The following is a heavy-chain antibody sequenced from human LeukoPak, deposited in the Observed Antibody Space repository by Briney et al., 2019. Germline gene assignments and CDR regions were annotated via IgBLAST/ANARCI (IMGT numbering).Heavy chain of an antibody. CDR2: INPSGGST. CDR3: ARDGRRDGYNYYFDY. CDR1: GYTFTRYY. D-gene: IGHD5-24*01. Sequence: ASVKVSCKPSGYTFTRYYMHWVRQAPGQGLEWMGIINPSGGSTSYAQKFQGRVTMTRDMSTSTVYMELSSMTSEDTAVYYCARDGRRDGYNYYFDYWGQGTLVTVSS. J-gene: IGHJ4*02. V-gene: IGHV1-46*01.